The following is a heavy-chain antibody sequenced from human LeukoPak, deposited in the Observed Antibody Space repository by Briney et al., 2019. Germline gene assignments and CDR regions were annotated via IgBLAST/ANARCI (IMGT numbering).Heavy chain of an antibody. CDR3: SKDPRNILTGYDDGLDI. Sequence: ASVKVSCKASGYTLRNYCIHWVRQAPGQGLEWMGIFNPHFDNTIFAQTFQGRVTMTWDMSTSTVYMELTTLRSDDTAVYYCSKDPRNILTGYDDGLDIWGQGTMVTVSS. CDR1: GYTLRNYC. J-gene: IGHJ3*02. D-gene: IGHD3-9*01. V-gene: IGHV1-46*03. CDR2: FNPHFDNT.